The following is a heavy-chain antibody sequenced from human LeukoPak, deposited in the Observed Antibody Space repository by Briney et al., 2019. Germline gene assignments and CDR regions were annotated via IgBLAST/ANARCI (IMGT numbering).Heavy chain of an antibody. Sequence: SETLSLTCTVSGGSISSSSYYWGWIRQPPGKGLEWIGSIYYSGSTYYNPSLKSRVTISVDTSKNQFSLKLSSVTAADTAVYYCAGDYYETEKHAFDIWGQGTMVTVSS. CDR1: GGSISSSSYY. D-gene: IGHD3-22*01. J-gene: IGHJ3*02. CDR2: IYYSGST. V-gene: IGHV4-39*07. CDR3: AGDYYETEKHAFDI.